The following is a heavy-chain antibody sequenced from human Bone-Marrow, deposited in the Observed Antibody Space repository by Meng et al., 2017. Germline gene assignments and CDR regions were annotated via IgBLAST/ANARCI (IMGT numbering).Heavy chain of an antibody. D-gene: IGHD2-2*01. CDR3: AREGDILVVPADEWGWDWFDP. J-gene: IGHJ5*02. Sequence: GGSLRPSCTASGFSFTTYARSWVRQATGQGLEWVSGSGGGVDDRNYADSVKGRFTISRDNSKNVLYLQMDRLRAEDTAMYYCAREGDILVVPADEWGWDWFDPWGQGTLVTVSS. V-gene: IGHV3-23*01. CDR1: GFSFTTYA. CDR2: SGGGVDDR.